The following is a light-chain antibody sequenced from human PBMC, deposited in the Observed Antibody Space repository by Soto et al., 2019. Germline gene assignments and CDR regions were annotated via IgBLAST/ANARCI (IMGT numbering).Light chain of an antibody. CDR1: SSDVGGYNL. J-gene: IGLJ1*01. CDR3: SSYKSSSTLTYV. Sequence: QSALTQPASVSGSPGQSITISCTGTSSDVGGYNLVSWYQQYPDKAPKLIIFDVNTRPSGVSNRFSGSKSGNTASLTISGLQAEDYADYYCSSYKSSSTLTYVFGTGTKVTVL. CDR2: DVN. V-gene: IGLV2-14*01.